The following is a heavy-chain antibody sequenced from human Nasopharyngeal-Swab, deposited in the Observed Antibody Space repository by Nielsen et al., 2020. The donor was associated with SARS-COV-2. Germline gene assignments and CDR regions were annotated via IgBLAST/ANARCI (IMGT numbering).Heavy chain of an antibody. CDR2: ISSSSSYI. CDR3: ASLYGSGSYYNRQTYYYYGMDV. V-gene: IGHV3-21*01. CDR1: GFTFSSYS. Sequence: GGSLRLSCPASGFTFSSYSMNWVRQAPGKGLEWFPSISSSSSYIYYADSVKGRFTISRDNAKTSLYLQMNSLRAEETAVYYCASLYGSGSYYNRQTYYYYGMDVWGQGATVTVSS. D-gene: IGHD3-10*01. J-gene: IGHJ6*02.